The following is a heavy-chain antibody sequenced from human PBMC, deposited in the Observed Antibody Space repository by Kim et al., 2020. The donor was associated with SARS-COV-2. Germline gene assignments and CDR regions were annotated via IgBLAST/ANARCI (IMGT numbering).Heavy chain of an antibody. CDR1: GGSFSGYY. Sequence: SETLSLTCAVYGGSFSGYYWSWIRQPPGKGLEWIGEINHSGSTNYNPSLKSRVTISVDTSKNQFSLKLSSVTAADTAVYYCARGQVGSSSWYDYYYYGMDVWGQGTTVTVSS. D-gene: IGHD6-13*01. V-gene: IGHV4-34*01. CDR3: ARGQVGSSSWYDYYYYGMDV. J-gene: IGHJ6*02. CDR2: INHSGST.